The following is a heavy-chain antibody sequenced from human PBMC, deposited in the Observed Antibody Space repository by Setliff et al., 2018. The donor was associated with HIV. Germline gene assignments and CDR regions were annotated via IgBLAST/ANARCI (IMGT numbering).Heavy chain of an antibody. CDR3: ARSNYDSSFDY. V-gene: IGHV4-34*01. D-gene: IGHD3-22*01. CDR2: INHSGST. J-gene: IGHJ4*02. CDR1: GGSISSYY. Sequence: SETLSLTCTVSGGSISSYYWSWIRQPPGKGLEWIGEINHSGSTNYNPSLKSRVNISVDTSKNQFSLKLTSVTAADTAVYYCARSNYDSSFDYWGQGTLVTVPQ.